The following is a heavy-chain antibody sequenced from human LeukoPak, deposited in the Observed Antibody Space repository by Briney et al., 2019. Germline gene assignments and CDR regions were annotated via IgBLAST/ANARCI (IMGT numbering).Heavy chain of an antibody. Sequence: GGSLRLSCAASGFTFSNYATTWVRQAPGKGLEWVSTVTGSGTSTFYADSVKGRFTISRDNSKNTLYLQMNSLRVEDTAVYYCANRWYYFDYWGQGTLVTVSS. V-gene: IGHV3-23*01. CDR2: VTGSGTST. CDR3: ANRWYYFDY. CDR1: GFTFSNYA. J-gene: IGHJ4*02. D-gene: IGHD4-23*01.